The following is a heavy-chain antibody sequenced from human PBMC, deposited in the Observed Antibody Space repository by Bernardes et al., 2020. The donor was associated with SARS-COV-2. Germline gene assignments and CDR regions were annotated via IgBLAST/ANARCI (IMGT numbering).Heavy chain of an antibody. J-gene: IGHJ4*02. Sequence: ASVKVSCKASGYNFIGYYMHWVRQAPGQGLEWMGRINPSTGGTDYAQKFQGTVTMTRDTSISTAYMELSRLRSDDTAVYYCASSSTSCCDFDYWGQGTLVTVSS. CDR1: GYNFIGYY. CDR2: INPSTGGT. V-gene: IGHV1-2*06. D-gene: IGHD2-2*01. CDR3: ASSSTSCCDFDY.